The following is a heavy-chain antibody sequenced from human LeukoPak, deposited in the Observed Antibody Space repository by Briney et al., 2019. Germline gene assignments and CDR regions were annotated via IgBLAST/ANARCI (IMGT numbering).Heavy chain of an antibody. CDR2: ISSGSSYI. V-gene: IGHV3-21*01. D-gene: IGHD2-2*01. J-gene: IGHJ4*02. CDR1: GFTFDRYN. Sequence: PGGSLRLSCAASGFTFDRYNMIWVRQAPGKGLEWVSSISSGSSYIYYADLVRGRFTISRDSAKNSLYLQMNSLRAEDTAVYYCARDKTFCSSPSCDADYWGQGTLVTVSS. CDR3: ARDKTFCSSPSCDADY.